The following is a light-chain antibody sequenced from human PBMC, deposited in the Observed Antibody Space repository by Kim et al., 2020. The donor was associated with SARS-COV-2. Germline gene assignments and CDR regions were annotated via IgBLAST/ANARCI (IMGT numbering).Light chain of an antibody. V-gene: IGLV1-44*01. CDR2: SND. CDR1: IANMGSKV. Sequence: GQRVTILCSGRIANMGSKVVNWCQQLPGTAPKLLMYSNDYRPSGVPDRFSGSKSGTSASLAISGLQSEDEADYYCAAWDDSLKGSVFGGGTQLTVL. CDR3: AAWDDSLKGSV. J-gene: IGLJ3*02.